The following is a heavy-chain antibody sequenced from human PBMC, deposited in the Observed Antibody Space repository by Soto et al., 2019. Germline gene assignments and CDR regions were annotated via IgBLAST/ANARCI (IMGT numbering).Heavy chain of an antibody. Sequence: GGSLRLSCASSGFTFSSYAMIWVRQATGKGLEWVANIKQDGSEKYYVDSVKGRFTISRDNAKTSLYLQMNSLRAEDTAVYYCATHCNGGDCYLGFDYWGQGTLVTVSS. CDR2: IKQDGSEK. V-gene: IGHV3-7*01. J-gene: IGHJ4*02. CDR1: GFTFSSYA. CDR3: ATHCNGGDCYLGFDY. D-gene: IGHD2-15*01.